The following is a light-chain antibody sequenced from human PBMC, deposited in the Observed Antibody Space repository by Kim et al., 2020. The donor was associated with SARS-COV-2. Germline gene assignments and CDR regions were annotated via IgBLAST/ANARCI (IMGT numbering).Light chain of an antibody. Sequence: AYVGDRVTITCRESQTMSSYLNWYQQKPGKAAKLLIYAASSLQSGVPSRFSGSGSGTDFTLTISSLQPEDSATYYCQQSYSTLYSFGQGTKLEI. V-gene: IGKV1-39*01. J-gene: IGKJ2*03. CDR2: AAS. CDR1: QTMSSY. CDR3: QQSYSTLYS.